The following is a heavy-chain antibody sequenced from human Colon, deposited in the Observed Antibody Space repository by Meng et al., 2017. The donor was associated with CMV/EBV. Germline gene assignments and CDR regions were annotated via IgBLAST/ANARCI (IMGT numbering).Heavy chain of an antibody. D-gene: IGHD1-26*01. CDR3: ARVIGSRGPADY. V-gene: IGHV4-34*01. CDR2: IHESGRT. Sequence: SETLSLTCGVYGESFSGFHWNWIRQSPGKGLEWIGEIHESGRTDVNAALKSRVTISVDTSKNQFSLKLKSLTAADTGVYYCARVIGSRGPADYWGPGTLVTVSS. CDR1: GESFSGFH. J-gene: IGHJ4*02.